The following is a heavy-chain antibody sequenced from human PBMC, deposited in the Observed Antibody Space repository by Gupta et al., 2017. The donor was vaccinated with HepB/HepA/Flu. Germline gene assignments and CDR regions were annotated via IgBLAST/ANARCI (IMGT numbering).Heavy chain of an antibody. J-gene: IGHJ6*03. D-gene: IGHD5-24*01. Sequence: GPGLVKPSATLSLTCTVSGGPISSRSYHWGWIRQPPGKGLEWIGTMYYSGSRNYNPSLKGRVTISLDTSKNQFSLKLSSVTAADTAVYYGAKTAKDYFYHYMDVWGKGTTVTVSS. V-gene: IGHV4-39*01. CDR1: GGPISSRSYH. CDR2: MYYSGSR. CDR3: AKTAKDYFYHYMDV.